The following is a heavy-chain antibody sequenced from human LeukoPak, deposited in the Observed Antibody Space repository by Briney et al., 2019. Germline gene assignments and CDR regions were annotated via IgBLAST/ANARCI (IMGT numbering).Heavy chain of an antibody. CDR3: ARDYYGGYSYGAPDHYFDY. Sequence: SQTLSLTSTVSGGSISSGSYYWSCIRQPAGKGLEWIGRIYTSGSTNNNPSLKSRVTISVDTSKNQFSLKLSSMTAADTAVYCCARDYYGGYSYGAPDHYFDYWGQGTLVTVSS. CDR2: IYTSGST. D-gene: IGHD5-18*01. V-gene: IGHV4-61*02. J-gene: IGHJ4*02. CDR1: GGSISSGSYY.